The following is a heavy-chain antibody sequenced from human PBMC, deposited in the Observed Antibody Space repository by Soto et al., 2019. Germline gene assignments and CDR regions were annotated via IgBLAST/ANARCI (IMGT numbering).Heavy chain of an antibody. D-gene: IGHD1-7*01. CDR2: IDPSDSYT. V-gene: IGHV5-10-1*01. CDR1: GYSFTSYW. Sequence: PGESLKISCKGSGYSFTSYWISWVRQMPGKGLEWMGRIDPSDSYTNYSPSFQGHVTISADKSISTAYLQLSSLKASDTAMYYCARLESANIWNYPYYFDYWGQGTLVTVSS. CDR3: ARLESANIWNYPYYFDY. J-gene: IGHJ4*02.